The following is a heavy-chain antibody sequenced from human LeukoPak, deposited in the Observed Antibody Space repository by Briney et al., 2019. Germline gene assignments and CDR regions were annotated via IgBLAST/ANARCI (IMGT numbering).Heavy chain of an antibody. CDR1: GFTFSSYV. Sequence: GGSLRLSCAASGFTFSSYVMTWVRQAPGKGLEWVSGISGSGGSTYYADSVKGRFTISRDNSKNTLYLQMNSLRAEDTAVYYCAKGYYYDSSGYPSDYWGQGTLVTVSS. D-gene: IGHD3-22*01. CDR3: AKGYYYDSSGYPSDY. V-gene: IGHV3-23*01. J-gene: IGHJ4*02. CDR2: ISGSGGST.